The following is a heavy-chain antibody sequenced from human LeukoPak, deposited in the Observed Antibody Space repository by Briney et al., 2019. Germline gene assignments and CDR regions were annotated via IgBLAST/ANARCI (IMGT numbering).Heavy chain of an antibody. CDR2: IYSGGST. CDR3: ARGLYARYYDFWSGPNAGFDY. CDR1: GFTVSSNY. J-gene: IGHJ4*02. V-gene: IGHV3-53*01. Sequence: GGSLRLSCAASGFTVSSNYMSWVRQAPGKGLEWVSLIYSGGSTYYADSVKGRFTISRDNSKNTLYLQMNSLRAEDTAVCYCARGLYARYYDFWSGPNAGFDYWGQGTLVTVSS. D-gene: IGHD3-3*01.